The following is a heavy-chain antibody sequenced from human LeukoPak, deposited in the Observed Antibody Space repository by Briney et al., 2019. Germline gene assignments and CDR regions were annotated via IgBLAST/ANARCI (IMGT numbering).Heavy chain of an antibody. Sequence: GGSLRLSCAASGFTFSSYGMHWVRQAPGKGLEWVAFIRYDGSNKYYADSVKGQFTISRDNSKNTLYLQMNSLRAEDTAVYYCAKDGAYYDFWSGYIDPWGQGTLVTVSS. CDR1: GFTFSSYG. CDR2: IRYDGSNK. V-gene: IGHV3-30*02. J-gene: IGHJ5*02. CDR3: AKDGAYYDFWSGYIDP. D-gene: IGHD3-3*01.